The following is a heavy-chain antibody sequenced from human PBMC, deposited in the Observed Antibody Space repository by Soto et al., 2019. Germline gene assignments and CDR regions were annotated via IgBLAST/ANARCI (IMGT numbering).Heavy chain of an antibody. D-gene: IGHD3-10*01. V-gene: IGHV4-30-4*08. Sequence: QVQLQESGPGLVKPSQTLSLTCTVSGGYISSGDYYWSWIRQPPGKGLEWIGYIYYSGSTYYNPSITSLVTISVDTSKNQFSLNLMSVTAAATAVYYWASAEAYRGGGYYYYYGMDIWGLGTTVTVSS. J-gene: IGHJ6*02. CDR2: IYYSGST. CDR3: ASAEAYRGGGYYYYYGMDI. CDR1: GGYISSGDYY.